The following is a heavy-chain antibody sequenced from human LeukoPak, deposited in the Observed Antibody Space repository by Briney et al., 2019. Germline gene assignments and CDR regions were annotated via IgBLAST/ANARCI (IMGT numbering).Heavy chain of an antibody. D-gene: IGHD3-22*01. CDR2: ISSSSYI. Sequence: GGSLRLSCAASGFTFSSYSMNWVRQAPGKGLEWVSSISSSSYIYYADSVKGRFTISRDNAKNSLHLQMNSLRAEDTAVYYCAREAVFTMNYWGQGTLVTVSS. J-gene: IGHJ4*02. CDR3: AREAVFTMNY. V-gene: IGHV3-21*01. CDR1: GFTFSSYS.